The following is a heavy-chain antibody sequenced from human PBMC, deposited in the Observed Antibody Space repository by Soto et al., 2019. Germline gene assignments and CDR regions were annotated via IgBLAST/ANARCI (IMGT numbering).Heavy chain of an antibody. CDR1: GFSLSTSGVG. V-gene: IGHV2-5*01. Sequence: SGPTLVNPTQTLTLTCTFSGFSLSTSGVGVGWIRQPPGKALEWLALIYWNDDKRYSPSLKSRLTITKHTSKNQVVLTMTNMDPVDTATYYCAHRQGYGYGSGSYYFSGQFDPWGQGTLVTVSS. CDR3: AHRQGYGYGSGSYYFSGQFDP. CDR2: IYWNDDK. J-gene: IGHJ5*02. D-gene: IGHD3-10*01.